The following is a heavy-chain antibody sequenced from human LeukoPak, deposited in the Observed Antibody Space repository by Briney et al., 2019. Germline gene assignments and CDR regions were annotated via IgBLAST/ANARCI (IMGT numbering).Heavy chain of an antibody. CDR1: GFTFSSYD. CDR2: INGDGSGA. CDR3: ARDGSLPDY. J-gene: IGHJ4*02. V-gene: IGHV3-74*01. Sequence: QAGGSLRLSCAASGFTFSSYDMNWVRQAPGRGLEWVSRINGDGSGAIYADSVKGRFTISRDNAKNTLYLQMNSLRAEDAAVYYCARDGSLPDYWGQGTLVTVSS. D-gene: IGHD2-15*01.